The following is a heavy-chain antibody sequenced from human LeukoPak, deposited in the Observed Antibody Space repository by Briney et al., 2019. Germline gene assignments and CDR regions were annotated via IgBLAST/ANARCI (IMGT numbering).Heavy chain of an antibody. J-gene: IGHJ5*02. D-gene: IGHD1-14*01. CDR3: ARGPRNDP. CDR2: VHPNSGNT. CDR1: GYPFTTWE. V-gene: IGHV1-8*01. Sequence: ASVKVSCKTSGYPFTTWEINWVRQAAGQGLEWMGWVHPNSGNTAYAQKFQGRVTMSRDTSISTAYMELSGLRFDDTAVYFCARGPRNDPWGQGTLVTVSS.